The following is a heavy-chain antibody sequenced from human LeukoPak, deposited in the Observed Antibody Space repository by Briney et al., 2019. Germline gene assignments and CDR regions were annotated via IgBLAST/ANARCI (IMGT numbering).Heavy chain of an antibody. D-gene: IGHD3/OR15-3a*01. CDR3: AKDWTPIATGPDY. Sequence: GESLRLSCAASGFTFSSYGMHWVRQAPGKGLEWVAVISYDGSNKYYADSVKGRFTISRDNSKNTLYLQMNSPRAEDTAVYYCAKDWTPIATGPDYWGQGTLVTVSS. CDR2: ISYDGSNK. V-gene: IGHV3-30*18. CDR1: GFTFSSYG. J-gene: IGHJ4*02.